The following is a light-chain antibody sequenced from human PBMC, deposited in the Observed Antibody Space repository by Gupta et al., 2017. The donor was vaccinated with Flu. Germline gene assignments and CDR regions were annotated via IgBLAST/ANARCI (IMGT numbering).Light chain of an antibody. CDR3: QQYGNSPYT. CDR2: AAS. V-gene: IGKV3-20*01. J-gene: IGKJ2*01. CDR1: QTISSSY. Sequence: IELTQSPGTLSLSPGESATLSCRASQTISSSYLAWYQQKPGQPPRLLIYAASQSATGIPDRFSGSKSGTDFTLTINRLEPEDFAVYFCQQYGNSPYTFGLGTRLEI.